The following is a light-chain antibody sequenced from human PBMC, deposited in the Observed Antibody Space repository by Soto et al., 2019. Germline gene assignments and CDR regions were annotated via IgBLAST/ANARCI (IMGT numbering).Light chain of an antibody. J-gene: IGLJ2*01. CDR1: TSNIGAGYD. CDR2: ANT. CDR3: QSYDIKLSSPV. Sequence: QSVLTQPPSVSGAPGQRGTISCAGNTSNIGAGYDVHWYQQFPGTAPRLVIHANTNRPSGVPDRFSGSKSGTSASLAITGLQADDEADYHCQSYDIKLSSPVFGGGTKVTVL. V-gene: IGLV1-40*01.